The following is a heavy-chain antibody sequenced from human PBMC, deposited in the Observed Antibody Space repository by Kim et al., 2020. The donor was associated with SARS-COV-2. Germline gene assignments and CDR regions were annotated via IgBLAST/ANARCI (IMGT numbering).Heavy chain of an antibody. D-gene: IGHD6-6*01. Sequence: SETLSLTCTVSGGSISSSSYYWGWIRQPPGKGLEWIGVYYSGSTYYNPSLNSRVIISVDTSKNQFSLKLSSVTAADTAVYYCARDGASRPFAYWGQGTL. CDR2: YYSGST. V-gene: IGHV4-39*02. CDR1: GGSISSSSYY. J-gene: IGHJ4*02. CDR3: ARDGASRPFAY.